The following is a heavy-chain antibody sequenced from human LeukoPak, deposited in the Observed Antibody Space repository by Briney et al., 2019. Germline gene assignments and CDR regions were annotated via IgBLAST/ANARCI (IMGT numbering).Heavy chain of an antibody. J-gene: IGHJ5*02. D-gene: IGHD3-16*02. CDR1: GGSFSGYY. CDR2: INHSGST. Sequence: SETLSLTCAVYGGSFSGYYWSWIRQPPGKGLEWIGEINHSGSTNYNPSLKSRVTISVDTSKNQFSLKLSSVTAADTAVYYCARGPLVWGSYRLDPRNWLDPWGQGTLVTVSS. V-gene: IGHV4-34*01. CDR3: ARGPLVWGSYRLDPRNWLDP.